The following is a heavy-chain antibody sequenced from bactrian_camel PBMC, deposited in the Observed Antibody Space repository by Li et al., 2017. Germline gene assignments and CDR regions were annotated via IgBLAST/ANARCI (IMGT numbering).Heavy chain of an antibody. J-gene: IGHJ6*01. D-gene: IGHD7*01. Sequence: VQLVESGGGSVQVGGSLSLSCVASGDTISRYCMGWFRQIPDKEREGVAIVDSDGTTRYIDSVKGRFTISQDSAKAWLYLRMDSLALEDTAMYYCAAFKGVAGRCSDFGYWGQGTQVTVS. CDR2: VDSDGTT. CDR3: AAFKGVAGRCSDFGY. CDR1: GDTISRYC. V-gene: IGHV3S55*01.